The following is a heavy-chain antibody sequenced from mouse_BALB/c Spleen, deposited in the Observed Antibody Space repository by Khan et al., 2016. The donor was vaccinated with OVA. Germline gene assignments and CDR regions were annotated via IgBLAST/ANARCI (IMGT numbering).Heavy chain of an antibody. J-gene: IGHJ4*01. CDR3: ARSTTDYYTMDY. D-gene: IGHD1-1*01. Sequence: VQLQQSGPELVKPGASVKMSCKASGYTFTDYVMHWVKQKPGQGLEWIGYIYPYNDDTESTESFKGKATLTLDKSSSTAYMDLSSLTSADSTVYYCARSTTDYYTMDYWGQGTSVTVSS. V-gene: IGHV1S136*01. CDR2: IYPYNDDT. CDR1: GYTFTDYV.